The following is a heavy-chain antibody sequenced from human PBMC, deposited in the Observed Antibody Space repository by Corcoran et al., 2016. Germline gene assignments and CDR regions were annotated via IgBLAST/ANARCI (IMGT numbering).Heavy chain of an antibody. Sequence: EVQLVESGGGLVQPGGSLRLSCAASGFTFSSYWMSWVRQAPGKGLEWVANIKQDGSEKYYVDSVKGRFTISRDNAKKSLYLQMNSLRAEDTAVYYCARDQRYSSTYYYYGMDVWGQGTTVTVSS. D-gene: IGHD6-13*01. CDR1: GFTFSSYW. CDR3: ARDQRYSSTYYYYGMDV. V-gene: IGHV3-7*01. CDR2: IKQDGSEK. J-gene: IGHJ6*02.